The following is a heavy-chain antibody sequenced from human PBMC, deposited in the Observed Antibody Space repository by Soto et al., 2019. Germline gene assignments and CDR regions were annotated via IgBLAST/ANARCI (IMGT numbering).Heavy chain of an antibody. D-gene: IGHD5-12*01. CDR3: AGYSGYDYVLDY. CDR2: FDPEDGET. J-gene: IGHJ4*02. V-gene: IGHV1-24*01. Sequence: ASVKVSCKVSGYTLTELSMHWVRQAPGKGLEWMGGFDPEDGETIYAQKFQGRVTMTEDTSTDTAYMELSSLRSEDTAVYYCAGYSGYDYVLDYWGQGTLVTVSS. CDR1: GYTLTELS.